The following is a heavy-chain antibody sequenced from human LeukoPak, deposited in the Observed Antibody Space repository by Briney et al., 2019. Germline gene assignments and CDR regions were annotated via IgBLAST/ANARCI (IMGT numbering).Heavy chain of an antibody. Sequence: ASVKVSCKASGYTFTSDDINWVRQATGQGLELMGWMNPNSGNTGYAQKFQGRVTMTMNTSINTAYMELSSLRSADTAGSYCARAPEWGKSNFYYYMDVWGKGTTVTVSS. CDR1: GYTFTSDD. V-gene: IGHV1-8*01. CDR2: MNPNSGNT. CDR3: ARAPEWGKSNFYYYMDV. J-gene: IGHJ6*03. D-gene: IGHD1-26*01.